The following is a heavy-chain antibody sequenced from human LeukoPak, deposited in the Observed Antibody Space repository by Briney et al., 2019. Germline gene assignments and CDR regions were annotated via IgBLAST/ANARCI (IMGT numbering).Heavy chain of an antibody. V-gene: IGHV4-30-2*01. CDR3: ARDPANTPETWDFDY. J-gene: IGHJ4*02. CDR1: GGSITSGDNF. CDR2: IWHSGNT. Sequence: PSQTLSLTCTVSGGSITSGDNFWNWIRQPPGKGLEWIGYIWHSGNTYYNPSLKRRVTISVDRSRNQFSLSLSSVTAADTAVYYCARDPANTPETWDFDYWSQGALVTVSS.